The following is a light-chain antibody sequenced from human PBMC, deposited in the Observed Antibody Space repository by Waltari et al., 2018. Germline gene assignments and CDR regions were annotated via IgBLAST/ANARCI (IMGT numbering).Light chain of an antibody. V-gene: IGKV1D-12*01. CDR3: QQANSFPIT. CDR2: AVS. Sequence: DIQMTQSPSSVSASVGDRVTITCRASQDIRSWLAWYQQKPGKAPRLLIYAVSTLHTGVPSRFSGSGSGTDVTLTISSLQPEDFATYYCQQANSFPITFGQGTRLEIK. CDR1: QDIRSW. J-gene: IGKJ5*01.